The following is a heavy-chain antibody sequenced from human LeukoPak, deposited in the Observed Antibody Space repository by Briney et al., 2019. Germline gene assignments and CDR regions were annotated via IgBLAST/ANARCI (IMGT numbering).Heavy chain of an antibody. CDR2: IYHSGST. CDR1: GGSFSGYY. CDR3: SRAGWFGEFYGPLDF. D-gene: IGHD3-10*01. Sequence: SETLSLTCAVYGGSFSGYYWSWIRQPPGKGLEWIGSIYHSGSTNYNPSLKSRVSISVDPSKNQFSLKLTSVIAADTAVYYCSRAGWFGEFYGPLDFWGQGTLVTVSS. V-gene: IGHV4-34*01. J-gene: IGHJ4*02.